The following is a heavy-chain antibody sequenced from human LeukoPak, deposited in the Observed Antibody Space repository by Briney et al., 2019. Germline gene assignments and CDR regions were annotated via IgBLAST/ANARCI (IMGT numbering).Heavy chain of an antibody. D-gene: IGHD6-19*01. J-gene: IGHJ4*02. CDR3: ARASSGRTFDY. CDR1: GDSISSYY. CDR2: IYYSGST. Sequence: KPSETLSLTCTVSGDSISSYYWSWIRQPPGKGLEWIGYIYYSGSTNYNPSLKSRVTLSLDTSKNQFSLKVSSVTAADTAVYYCARASSGRTFDYWGQGTLVTVSS. V-gene: IGHV4-59*01.